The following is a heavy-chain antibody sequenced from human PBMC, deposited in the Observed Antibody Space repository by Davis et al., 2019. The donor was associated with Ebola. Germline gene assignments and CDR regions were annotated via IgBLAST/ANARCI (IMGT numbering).Heavy chain of an antibody. V-gene: IGHV3-53*01. CDR1: GLSVSATY. D-gene: IGHD2-21*01. Sequence: GESLKISCAASGLSVSATYMTWVRQSPGKGLEWVSLTYSGGLTNYADSVRGRFTVSRDSSRNTLFLQMNTVRPEDTAVYYCASSFCGSECFYAFEHWGRGAAVTVSS. J-gene: IGHJ3*01. CDR2: TYSGGLT. CDR3: ASSFCGSECFYAFEH.